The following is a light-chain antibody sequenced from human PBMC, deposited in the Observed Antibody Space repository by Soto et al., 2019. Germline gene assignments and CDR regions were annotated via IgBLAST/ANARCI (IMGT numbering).Light chain of an antibody. CDR2: GAS. J-gene: IGKJ4*01. CDR3: QQYDNRSPLT. CDR1: QSVWSN. Sequence: EVVMTQFPATLSVSPGGRATLSRRASQSVWSNLAWYQQKPGQAPRLLIYGASTRATGVPAKFSGSGSGTEFTLTISSLQTEDFGVYYCQQYDNRSPLTFGGGTKVEI. V-gene: IGKV3-15*01.